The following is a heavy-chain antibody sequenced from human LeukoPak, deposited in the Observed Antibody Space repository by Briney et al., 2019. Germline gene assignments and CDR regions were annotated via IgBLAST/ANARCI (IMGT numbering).Heavy chain of an antibody. CDR3: ARDRSGSYPYYFDY. CDR1: GFTFSDYS. Sequence: GGSLRLSCAASGFTFSDYSMNWVRQAQGKGLEWVSSISSRSAYIHYTDSVKGRFTISRDNAENSLYLQMNNLRADDTAVYYCARDRSGSYPYYFDYWGQGTVVTVSS. CDR2: ISSRSAYI. D-gene: IGHD1-26*01. J-gene: IGHJ4*02. V-gene: IGHV3-21*01.